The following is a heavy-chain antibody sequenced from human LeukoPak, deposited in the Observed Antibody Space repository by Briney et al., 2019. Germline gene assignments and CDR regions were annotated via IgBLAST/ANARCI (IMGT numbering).Heavy chain of an antibody. CDR2: VNQGGTGK. Sequence: GGSLRLSCAVSGLTFNNYAMSWVRQAPGKGLEWVANVNQGGTGKYYVDSVKGRFTISRDNAENSLCLQMNSLRAEDTAVYYCAREHYFYHMDAWGEGTTVTVSS. CDR3: AREHYFYHMDA. J-gene: IGHJ6*03. V-gene: IGHV3-7*01. CDR1: GLTFNNYA.